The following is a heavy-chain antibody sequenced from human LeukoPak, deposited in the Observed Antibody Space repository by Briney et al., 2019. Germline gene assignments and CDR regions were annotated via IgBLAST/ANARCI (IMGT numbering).Heavy chain of an antibody. V-gene: IGHV3-73*01. D-gene: IGHD5-18*01. CDR2: IRSEAKSYAT. CDR1: GFTFSGSA. J-gene: IGHJ6*03. CDR3: ARIQLGVPYYYYMDV. Sequence: GGSLRLSCAASGFTFSGSAMHWVRQASGKGLEWVGQIRSEAKSYATAYAASVKGRFTISRDDSKNTAYLQMSSLQTEDTAVYYCARIQLGVPYYYYMDVWGKGTTVTISS.